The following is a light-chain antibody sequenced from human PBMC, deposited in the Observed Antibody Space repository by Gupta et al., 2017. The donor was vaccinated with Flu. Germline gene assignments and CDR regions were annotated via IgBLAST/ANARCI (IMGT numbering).Light chain of an antibody. J-gene: IGLJ2*01. Sequence: QSVLTQPPSASGTPGQRVTISCSGSSSNIGSNTVNWYQHLPATAQTLRILIFKQRPSAVPDRFSFSNSGACDSPALTRLQSEDEAEDDYSDWADTIKGLWVFGGGIKLTVL. CDR3: SDWADTIKGLWV. V-gene: IGLV1-44*01. CDR1: SSNIGSNT. CDR2: IFK.